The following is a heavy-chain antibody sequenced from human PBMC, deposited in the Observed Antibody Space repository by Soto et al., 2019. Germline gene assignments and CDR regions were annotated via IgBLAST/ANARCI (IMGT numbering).Heavy chain of an antibody. D-gene: IGHD1-26*01. CDR3: AKDLKPDSRWEIDY. CDR1: GFTFSVYT. CDR2: IYGSGDSS. V-gene: IGHV3-23*01. J-gene: IGHJ4*02. Sequence: GGSLRLSCSASGFTFSVYTMNWARQAPGKGLEWVSGIYGSGDSSFYADSVTGRFTISRDNSKNTLYLQMNSLRAEDTAVYYCAKDLKPDSRWEIDYWGQGTLVTVSS.